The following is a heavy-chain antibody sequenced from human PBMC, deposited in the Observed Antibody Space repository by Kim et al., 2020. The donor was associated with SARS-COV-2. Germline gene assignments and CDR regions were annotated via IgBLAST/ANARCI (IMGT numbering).Heavy chain of an antibody. V-gene: IGHV4-34*01. CDR3: ARGPPTLRWFGAD. Sequence: YTPSLKSRVTISVDTSKNQFSLKLSSVTAADTAVYYCARGPPTLRWFGADWGQGTLVTVSS. D-gene: IGHD3-10*01. J-gene: IGHJ4*02.